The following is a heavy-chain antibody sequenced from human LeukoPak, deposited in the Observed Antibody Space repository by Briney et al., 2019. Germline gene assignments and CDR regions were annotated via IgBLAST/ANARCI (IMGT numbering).Heavy chain of an antibody. CDR2: IYYSGST. D-gene: IGHD3-22*01. CDR3: ARDTPPRPGSVVVNYYGMDV. CDR1: GGSISSGGYY. J-gene: IGHJ6*02. Sequence: SQTLSLTCTVSGGSISSGGYYWSWICQHPGKGLEWIGYIYYSGSTYYNPSLKSRVTISVDTSKNQFSLKLSSVTAADTAVYYCARDTPPRPGSVVVNYYGMDVWGQGTTVTVSS. V-gene: IGHV4-31*03.